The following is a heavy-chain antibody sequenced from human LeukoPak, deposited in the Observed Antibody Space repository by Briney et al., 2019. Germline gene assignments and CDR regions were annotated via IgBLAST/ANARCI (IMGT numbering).Heavy chain of an antibody. V-gene: IGHV4-39*01. Sequence: SETLSLTCTVSGGSISSSSYYWGWIRQPPGKGLEWIGSIYYSGSTYYNPSLQSRLTISVDTSKNQFSLRLISVTAADTAVYYCASFPRHYLWDFQHRGQGTLVTVSS. J-gene: IGHJ1*01. CDR2: IYYSGST. CDR1: GGSISSSSYY. CDR3: ASFPRHYLWDFQH. D-gene: IGHD3-10*01.